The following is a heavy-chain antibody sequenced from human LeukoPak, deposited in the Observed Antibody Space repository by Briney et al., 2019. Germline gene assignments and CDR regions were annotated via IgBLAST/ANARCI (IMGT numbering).Heavy chain of an antibody. Sequence: GTSLRLSCAASGLSFSAHAMHWVRQAPGKGLEWVALVWYDGSNKYYTDSVKGRFTISRDNSKNTLHLQMNSLRADGTAVYYCARGPSYYGSGSYFYWGQGTLVTVSS. D-gene: IGHD3-10*01. J-gene: IGHJ4*02. V-gene: IGHV3-33*01. CDR3: ARGPSYYGSGSYFY. CDR2: VWYDGSNK. CDR1: GLSFSAHA.